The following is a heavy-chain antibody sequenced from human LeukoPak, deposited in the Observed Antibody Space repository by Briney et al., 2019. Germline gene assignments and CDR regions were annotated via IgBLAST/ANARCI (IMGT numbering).Heavy chain of an antibody. V-gene: IGHV4-4*09. CDR1: GGSISSYY. Sequence: PSETLSLTCTVSGGSISSYYGSWIRHPPGGGLGWIGYIYTSGSTNYNAALKRRVTISVDTSKNQFSLKLSSGTATATPVYYCARRHCMSTSCYLCVSGKRTTVT. D-gene: IGHD2-2*01. CDR3: ARRHCMSTSCYLCV. J-gene: IGHJ6*03. CDR2: IYTSGST.